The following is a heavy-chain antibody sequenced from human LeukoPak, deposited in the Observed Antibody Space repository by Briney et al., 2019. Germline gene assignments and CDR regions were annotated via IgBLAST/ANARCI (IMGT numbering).Heavy chain of an antibody. CDR1: GFTFSSYS. CDR3: ARDSIFGVVTGAFDI. V-gene: IGHV3-21*01. J-gene: IGHJ3*02. D-gene: IGHD3-3*01. Sequence: PGGSLRLSCAASGFTFSSYSMNWVRQAPGKGLEWVSSISSSSSYIYYADSVKGRFTISRDNAKNSLYLQMNSLRAEDTAVYYCARDSIFGVVTGAFDIWGQGTMVTVSS. CDR2: ISSSSSYI.